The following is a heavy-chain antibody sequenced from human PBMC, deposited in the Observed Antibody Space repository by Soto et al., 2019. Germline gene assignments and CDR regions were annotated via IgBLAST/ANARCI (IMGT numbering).Heavy chain of an antibody. CDR3: ARLSPTSGNWALDY. D-gene: IGHD7-27*01. CDR2: IYYSGSN. J-gene: IGHJ4*02. V-gene: IGHV4-59*01. CDR1: SSSISGYY. Sequence: SETLSLKWTFSSSSISGYYWRWIRHPPGKGLEWIGHIYYSGSNNQNPSLNGRATIPVDTYKNQCSLKVSSVTATDTAVYYCARLSPTSGNWALDYWGQGALVTVSS.